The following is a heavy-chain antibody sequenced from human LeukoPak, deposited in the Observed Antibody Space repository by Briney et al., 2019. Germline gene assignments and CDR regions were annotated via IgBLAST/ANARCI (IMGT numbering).Heavy chain of an antibody. CDR3: ARGSTIAVGSNFDY. D-gene: IGHD6-19*01. V-gene: IGHV4-34*01. CDR2: INHSGST. Sequence: PSETLSLTCAVYGGSFSGYYWNWIRQPPGKGLEWIGEINHSGSTNYNPSLKSRVTISVDTSKNQFSLKLSSVTAADTAVYYCARGSTIAVGSNFDYWGQGTLVTVSS. J-gene: IGHJ4*02. CDR1: GGSFSGYY.